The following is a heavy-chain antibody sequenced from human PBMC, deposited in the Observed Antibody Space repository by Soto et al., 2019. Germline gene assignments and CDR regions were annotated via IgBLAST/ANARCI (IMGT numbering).Heavy chain of an antibody. J-gene: IGHJ4*02. CDR2: IYYSGST. Sequence: PSETLSLTCTVSGGSISSGGYYWSWIRQHPGKGLEWIGYIYYSGSTYYNPSPKSRVTISVDTSKNQFSLKLSSVTAADTAVYYCARAEITVTTLFDYWGQGTLVTVSS. CDR3: ARAEITVTTLFDY. CDR1: GGSISSGGYY. D-gene: IGHD4-17*01. V-gene: IGHV4-31*03.